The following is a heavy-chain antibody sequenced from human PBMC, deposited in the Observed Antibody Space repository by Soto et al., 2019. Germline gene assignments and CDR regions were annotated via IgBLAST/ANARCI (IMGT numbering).Heavy chain of an antibody. CDR2: ISGSADRT. CDR3: ARDTSLNGGNTNGYFDY. J-gene: IGHJ4*02. D-gene: IGHD2-15*01. Sequence: GGSLRLSCAASRFTFSSYAMSWVRQAPGKGLEWVSLISGSADRTYYTDSVKGRFTISRDNSKNTLYLQMSSLKAEDTAVYYCARDTSLNGGNTNGYFDYWGQGTTVTVSS. CDR1: RFTFSSYA. V-gene: IGHV3-23*01.